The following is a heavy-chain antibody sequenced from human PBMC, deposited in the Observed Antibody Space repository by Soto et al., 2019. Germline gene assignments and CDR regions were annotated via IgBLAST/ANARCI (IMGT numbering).Heavy chain of an antibody. CDR2: ISGSGTTI. D-gene: IGHD1-1*01. J-gene: IGHJ4*02. V-gene: IGHV3-48*03. CDR1: AFTFSSYK. Sequence: GGSLRLSCAASAFTFSSYKMNWVRQAPGRGLEWVSYISGSGTTIYYAASVKGRFTISRDNAENSLYLQMNSLRAEDTAVYYCAREVAWRYGYWGQGTLFTVSS. CDR3: AREVAWRYGY.